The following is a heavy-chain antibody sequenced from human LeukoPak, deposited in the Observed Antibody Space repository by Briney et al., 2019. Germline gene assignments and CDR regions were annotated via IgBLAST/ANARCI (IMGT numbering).Heavy chain of an antibody. V-gene: IGHV4-59*01. J-gene: IGHJ4*02. CDR1: GGSISSDY. Sequence: SETLPLTCTVSGGSISSDYWSWIRQPPGKGLEWIGYIFYSGYTKYNFSLKSRVTISVDTSKNQFSLKLSSVTAADTAVYYCARDGGKGWLWFDYWGQGTLVTVSS. D-gene: IGHD3-9*01. CDR3: ARDGGKGWLWFDY. CDR2: IFYSGYT.